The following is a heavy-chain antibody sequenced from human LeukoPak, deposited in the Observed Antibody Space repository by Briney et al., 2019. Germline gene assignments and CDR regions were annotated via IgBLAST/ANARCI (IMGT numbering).Heavy chain of an antibody. D-gene: IGHD4-17*01. Sequence: GGSLRLSCTASGFTFGDYAMSWVRQAPGKGLECVGFIRSKAYGGTTECAASVKGRFTISRDDSKSIAYLQMNSLKTEDTAVYYCTSGTTVTTGRYYYGMDVWGKGTTVTVSS. V-gene: IGHV3-49*04. J-gene: IGHJ6*04. CDR1: GFTFGDYA. CDR2: IRSKAYGGTT. CDR3: TSGTTVTTGRYYYGMDV.